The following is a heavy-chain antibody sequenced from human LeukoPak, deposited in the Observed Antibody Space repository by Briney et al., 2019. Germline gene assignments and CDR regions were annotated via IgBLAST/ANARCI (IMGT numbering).Heavy chain of an antibody. CDR2: ISGSGGST. Sequence: PGASLRLSCAASGFTFSSYAMSWVRQAPGKGLEWVSAISGSGGSTYYADSVKGRFTISRDNSKNTLYLQMNSLRAGDTAVYYCAKRGDSGSYHYYYYGMDVWGQGTTVTVSS. J-gene: IGHJ6*02. V-gene: IGHV3-23*01. CDR1: GFTFSSYA. D-gene: IGHD1-26*01. CDR3: AKRGDSGSYHYYYYGMDV.